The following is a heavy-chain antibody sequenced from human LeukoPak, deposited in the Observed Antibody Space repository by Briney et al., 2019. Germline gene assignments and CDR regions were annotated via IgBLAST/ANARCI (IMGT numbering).Heavy chain of an antibody. CDR1: GGSFSGYY. Sequence: ETLSLTCAVYGGSFSGYYWSWIRQPPGKGLEWVSAISGSGGSTYYADSVKGRFTISRDNSKNTLYLQMNSLRAEDTAVYYCAKTGKWYYYDSSGSNFDYWGQGTLVTVSS. J-gene: IGHJ4*02. CDR2: ISGSGGST. V-gene: IGHV3-23*01. CDR3: AKTGKWYYYDSSGSNFDY. D-gene: IGHD3-22*01.